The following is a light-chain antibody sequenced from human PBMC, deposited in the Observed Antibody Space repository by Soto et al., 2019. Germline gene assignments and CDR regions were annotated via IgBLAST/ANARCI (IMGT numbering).Light chain of an antibody. CDR2: GNN. J-gene: IGLJ1*01. Sequence: SVLTRSPSVSGTPGRRVAMSGSGITSNIGRSIVSWYQQFPGAAPKVVIYGNNQRPSGVPVRFSASKSYTSASLAISGLQSEDEADYYCATWDDGVFVFGIGTKVTVL. CDR3: ATWDDGVFV. CDR1: TSNIGRSI. V-gene: IGLV1-44*01.